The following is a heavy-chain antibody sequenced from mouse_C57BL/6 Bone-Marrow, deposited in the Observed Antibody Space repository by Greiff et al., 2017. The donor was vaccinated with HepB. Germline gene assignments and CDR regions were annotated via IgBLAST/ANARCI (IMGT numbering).Heavy chain of an antibody. Sequence: EVKLVESGGDLVKPGGSLKLSCAASGFTFSSYGMSWVRQTPDKRLEWVATISSGGSYTYYPDSVKGRFTISRDNAKNTLYLQMSSLKSEDTAMYYCARRNYGRGMDYWGQGTSVTVSS. CDR3: ARRNYGRGMDY. CDR2: ISSGGSYT. CDR1: GFTFSSYG. J-gene: IGHJ4*01. D-gene: IGHD1-1*01. V-gene: IGHV5-6*02.